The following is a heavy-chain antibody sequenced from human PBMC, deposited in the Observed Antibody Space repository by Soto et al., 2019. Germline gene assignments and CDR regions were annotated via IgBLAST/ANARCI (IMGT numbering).Heavy chain of an antibody. D-gene: IGHD3-3*01. Sequence: RGEPLKISCKGSGYRFTSYWISWVRQMTGKGLEWMGRIDPSDSYTNYSPSFQGHVTISADKSISTAYLQWSSLKASDTAMYYCARPSSYDFWSGLWFWSQGTLVTVSS. J-gene: IGHJ4*02. CDR2: IDPSDSYT. V-gene: IGHV5-10-1*01. CDR1: GYRFTSYW. CDR3: ARPSSYDFWSGLWF.